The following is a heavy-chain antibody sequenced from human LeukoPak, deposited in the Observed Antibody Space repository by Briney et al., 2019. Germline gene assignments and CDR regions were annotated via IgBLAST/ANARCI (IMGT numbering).Heavy chain of an antibody. V-gene: IGHV1-8*01. Sequence: ASVKVSCKASGYTFTSYDINWVRQATGQGLEWMGWMNPNSGNTGYAQKFQGRVTMTRNTSISIAYMELSSLRSEDTAVYYCARTVRSVVAAPRYYFDYWGQGTLVTVSS. J-gene: IGHJ4*02. CDR1: GYTFTSYD. D-gene: IGHD2-15*01. CDR2: MNPNSGNT. CDR3: ARTVRSVVAAPRYYFDY.